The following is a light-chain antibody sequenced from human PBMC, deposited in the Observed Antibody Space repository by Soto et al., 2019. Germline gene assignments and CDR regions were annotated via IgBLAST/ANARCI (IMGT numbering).Light chain of an antibody. J-gene: IGKJ5*01. CDR2: VAS. Sequence: TQSPATLPLSPGESSTVSCRASQDVGSSFARYQQSRDQPPRLLFFVASTRTTAIPGRVSDSGPGTALTLTATGLEPEDFAVYYCQLYGISPHFGQGTRLEIK. V-gene: IGKV3D-11*01. CDR3: QLYGISPH. CDR1: QDVGSS.